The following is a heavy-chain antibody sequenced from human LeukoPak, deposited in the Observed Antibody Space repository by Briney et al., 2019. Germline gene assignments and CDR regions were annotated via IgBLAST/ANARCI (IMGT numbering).Heavy chain of an antibody. CDR2: ISYDGSKK. CDR1: GFTFSSYG. D-gene: IGHD3-22*01. J-gene: IGHJ3*02. Sequence: GGSLRLSCAASGFTFSSYGMHWVRQAPGKGLEWGGVISYDGSKKYYVDSVKGRFTISRDNSKNMLYLQMNSRRAEDTAVDYCAKSLTGYYYDSSGPPDAFDIWGPGTMVTVSS. CDR3: AKSLTGYYYDSSGPPDAFDI. V-gene: IGHV3-30*18.